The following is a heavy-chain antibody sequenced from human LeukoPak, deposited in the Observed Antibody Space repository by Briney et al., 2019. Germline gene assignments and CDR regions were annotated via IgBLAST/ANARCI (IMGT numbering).Heavy chain of an antibody. J-gene: IGHJ4*02. V-gene: IGHV3-33*01. CDR2: IWYDGSNK. CDR1: GFTFSSYG. Sequence: GSLRLSCAASGFTFSSYGMHWVRQAPGKGLEWVAVIWYDGSNKYYADSVKGRFTISRDNSKNTLYLQMNSLRAEDTAVYYCARARYYYDSSGYYLDYWGQGTLVTVSS. D-gene: IGHD3-22*01. CDR3: ARARYYYDSSGYYLDY.